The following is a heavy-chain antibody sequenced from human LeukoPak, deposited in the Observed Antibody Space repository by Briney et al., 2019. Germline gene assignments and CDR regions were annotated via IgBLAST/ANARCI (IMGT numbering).Heavy chain of an antibody. D-gene: IGHD6-19*01. CDR2: INGGDERT. CDR3: AKDDAVGGGYLDS. Sequence: GSLRLSCAASGITLRRYAMSWVRQAPGKGLGWVSRINGGDERTYYADSLKGRFTTSRDNSRNTLWLQMSSLRAEDTAVYYCAKDDAVGGGYLDSWGQGTLVTVSS. CDR1: GITLRRYA. J-gene: IGHJ4*02. V-gene: IGHV3-23*01.